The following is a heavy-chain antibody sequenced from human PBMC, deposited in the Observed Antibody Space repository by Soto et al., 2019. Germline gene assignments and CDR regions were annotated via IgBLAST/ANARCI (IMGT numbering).Heavy chain of an antibody. CDR1: GYTLTELS. Sequence: ASVKVSCKVSGYTLTELSMHWVRQAPGKGLEWMGGFDPEDGETIYAQKFQGRVTMTEDTSTDTAYMELSSLRSEDTAVYYCATFLYCTNGVCRWFDPWGQGTTVTSPQ. D-gene: IGHD2-8*01. V-gene: IGHV1-24*01. J-gene: IGHJ5*02. CDR3: ATFLYCTNGVCRWFDP. CDR2: FDPEDGET.